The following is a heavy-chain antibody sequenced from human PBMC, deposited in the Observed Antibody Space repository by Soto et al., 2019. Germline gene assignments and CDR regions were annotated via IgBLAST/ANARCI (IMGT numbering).Heavy chain of an antibody. CDR2: ISYDGSNK. D-gene: IGHD1-26*01. V-gene: IGHV3-30*18. CDR3: AKDIIGSYFEDYYYYYGMDV. J-gene: IGHJ6*02. CDR1: GFTFSSYG. Sequence: QVQLVESGGGVVQPGRSLRLSSAASGFTFSSYGMHWVRQAPGKGLEWVAVISYDGSNKYYADSVKGRFTISRDNSKNTLYLQMNSLRAEDTAVYYCAKDIIGSYFEDYYYYYGMDVWGQGTTVTVSS.